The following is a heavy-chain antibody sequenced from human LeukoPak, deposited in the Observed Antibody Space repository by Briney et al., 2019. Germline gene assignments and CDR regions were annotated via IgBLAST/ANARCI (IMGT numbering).Heavy chain of an antibody. V-gene: IGHV3-30-3*01. Sequence: GGSLRLSCAASGFTFSRYALHWVRQGPGKGLQWVAVISHDGSKTDYVDSVKGRFTISRDNSKNTLYLQVNSLRAEDTALYYCASFNSGSNDSDYWGQGTLVTVSS. CDR3: ASFNSGSNDSDY. CDR1: GFTFSRYA. CDR2: ISHDGSKT. J-gene: IGHJ4*02. D-gene: IGHD1-26*01.